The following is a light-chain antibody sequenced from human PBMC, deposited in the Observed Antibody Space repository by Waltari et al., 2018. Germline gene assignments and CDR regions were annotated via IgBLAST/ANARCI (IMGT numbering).Light chain of an antibody. J-gene: IGKJ2*01. CDR2: DAS. V-gene: IGKV1-5*01. CDR3: QQYNSYSMYT. Sequence: IQMTQSPSTLSASVGDRVTITCRASQGISSWLAWYQQKPGKAPKLLIYDASSLESGVPSRFSGSGSGTEFTLTISSLQPDDFATYYCQQYNSYSMYTFGQGTKLEIK. CDR1: QGISSW.